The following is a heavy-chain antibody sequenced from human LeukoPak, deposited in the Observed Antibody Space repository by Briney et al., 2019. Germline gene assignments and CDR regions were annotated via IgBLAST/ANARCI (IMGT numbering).Heavy chain of an antibody. CDR3: AREGGYYDSSGSNGNWFDP. CDR2: IRYDGSNT. CDR1: GFTFSNYA. Sequence: PGGSLRLSCAASGFTFSNYAMRWVRQAPGKGLEWVAFIRYDGSNTYYADSVKGRFTISRDNAKNSLYLQMNSLRAEDTAVYYCAREGGYYDSSGSNGNWFDPWGQGTLVTVSS. J-gene: IGHJ5*02. D-gene: IGHD3-22*01. V-gene: IGHV3-30*02.